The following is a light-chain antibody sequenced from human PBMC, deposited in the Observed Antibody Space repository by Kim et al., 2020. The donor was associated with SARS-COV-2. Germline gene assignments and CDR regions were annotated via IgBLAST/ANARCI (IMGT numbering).Light chain of an antibody. CDR1: QGVSSH. CDR2: EVS. CDR3: QHLNGYPVT. V-gene: IGKV1-9*01. Sequence: IQLTQSPSSLSASVGDRVTITCRASQGVSSHLAWYQQKPGKAPNLLIYEVSTLQSGVPSRFSGSGSGTDFTLTVSSLQPEDFATYFCQHLNGYPVTFGGGTKVDIK. J-gene: IGKJ4*01.